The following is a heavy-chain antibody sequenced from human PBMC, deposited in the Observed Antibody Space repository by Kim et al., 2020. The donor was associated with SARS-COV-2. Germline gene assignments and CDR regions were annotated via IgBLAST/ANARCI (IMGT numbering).Heavy chain of an antibody. CDR3: ATDAHRDYEFWTGFRAGGLFGC. J-gene: IGHJ4*02. CDR2: IWYDGNHE. CDR1: GFTFITPG. Sequence: GGSLRLSCAASGFTFITPGMHWVRQAPGKGLEWVSVIWYDGNHEFYADSVKGRFSISRDKSRNILYLQMNSLRAEDTAVYYCATDAHRDYEFWTGFRAGGLFGCWGQGAPVT. V-gene: IGHV3-33*01. D-gene: IGHD3-3*01.